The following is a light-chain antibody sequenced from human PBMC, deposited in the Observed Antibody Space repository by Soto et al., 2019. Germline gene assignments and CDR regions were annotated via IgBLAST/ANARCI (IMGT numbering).Light chain of an antibody. J-gene: IGKJ1*01. CDR3: TKYGRSHRK. CDR1: QSVSSSF. V-gene: IGKV3-20*01. CDR2: GAS. Sequence: TVLTQSAFTLSLSPGERSTLSCRASQSVSSSFLAWYQQKPGQAPRLLIYGASRRATGIPDRYSGSGSGKEFTITISRMEPEDFAVYYCTKYGRSHRKFGQRKKVDIK.